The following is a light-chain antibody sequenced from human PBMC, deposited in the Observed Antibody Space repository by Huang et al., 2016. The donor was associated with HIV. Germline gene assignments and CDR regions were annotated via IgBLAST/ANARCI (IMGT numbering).Light chain of an antibody. CDR2: EVS. Sequence: DIVMTQTPLSLSVTPGQPASISCKSSQSLLHSDGKTYLFWYLQKPGQYPQLLIYEVSNRCSGVPDRFSGSGSGTDFTLKISRVEAEDVGVYYCMQSIQLPPTFGPGTTVDIK. V-gene: IGKV2D-29*02. CDR3: MQSIQLPPT. J-gene: IGKJ3*01. CDR1: QSLLHSDGKTY.